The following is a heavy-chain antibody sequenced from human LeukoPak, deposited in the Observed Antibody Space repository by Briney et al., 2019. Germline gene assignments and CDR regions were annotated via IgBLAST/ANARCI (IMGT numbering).Heavy chain of an antibody. V-gene: IGHV4-34*01. CDR3: ARSSGWYRKTYYFDY. D-gene: IGHD6-19*01. J-gene: IGHJ4*02. CDR1: GGSFSGYY. CDR2: INHSGST. Sequence: SETLSLTCAGYGGSFSGYYWSCIRQPPGKGLELIGEINHSGSTNYNPSLKSRVTISVDTSKNQFSLKLSSVTAADTAVYYCARSSGWYRKTYYFDYWGQGTLVTVSS.